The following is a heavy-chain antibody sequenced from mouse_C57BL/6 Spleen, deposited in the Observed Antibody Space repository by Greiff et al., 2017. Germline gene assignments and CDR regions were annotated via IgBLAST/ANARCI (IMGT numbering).Heavy chain of an antibody. Sequence: VQRVESGPELVKPGASVKISCKASGYAFSSSWMNWVKQRPGKGLEWIGRIYPGDGDTNYNGKFKGKATLTADKSSSTAYMQLSSLTSEDSAVYFCARDDYPYYFDYWGQGTTLTVSS. V-gene: IGHV1-82*01. CDR1: GYAFSSSW. CDR3: ARDDYPYYFDY. J-gene: IGHJ2*01. CDR2: IYPGDGDT. D-gene: IGHD5-5*01.